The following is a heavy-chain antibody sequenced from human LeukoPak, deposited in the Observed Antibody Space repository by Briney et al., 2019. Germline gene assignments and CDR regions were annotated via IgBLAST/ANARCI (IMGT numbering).Heavy chain of an antibody. CDR1: GGSISSGGFY. J-gene: IGHJ5*02. V-gene: IGHV4-31*03. CDR2: IHNSGST. Sequence: TLSLTCSVTGGSISSGGFYWSWIRQHPGQGLEWIGYIHNSGSTYYNLSLQSRAIISLDASKSQFSLQLNSVTAADTAVYYCARVDGSGSKRWFDPWGQGVPVTVSS. CDR3: ARVDGSGSKRWFDP. D-gene: IGHD3-10*01.